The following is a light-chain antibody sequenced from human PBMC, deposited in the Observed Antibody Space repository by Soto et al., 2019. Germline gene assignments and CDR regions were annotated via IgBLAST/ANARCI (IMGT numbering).Light chain of an antibody. CDR2: EVS. Sequence: QSALTQPASVSGSPGQSITISCTGTRSDVGGYNYVSWDQQHPGKAPKLMIYEVSNRTSGVSNRFSDSKSGNTASLTSSGHQCEDEDDYWCSSYTSRSIDYVFGTGTKLTVL. J-gene: IGLJ1*01. CDR1: RSDVGGYNY. CDR3: SSYTSRSIDYV. V-gene: IGLV2-14*01.